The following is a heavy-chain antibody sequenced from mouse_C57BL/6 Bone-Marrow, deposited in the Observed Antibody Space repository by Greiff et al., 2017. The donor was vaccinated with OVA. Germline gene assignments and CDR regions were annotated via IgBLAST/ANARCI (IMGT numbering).Heavy chain of an antibody. D-gene: IGHD1-1*01. V-gene: IGHV14-1*01. CDR1: GFNIKDYY. CDR2: IDPEDGDT. J-gene: IGHJ1*03. Sequence: EVQLQQSGAELVRPGASVKLSCTASGFNIKDYYMHWVKQRPEQGLEWIGRIDPEDGDTEYAPKFQGKATMTADTSSNTAYLQLSSLTSEDTAVYYCTTPYYYGSSPDWYFDVWGTGTTVTVSS. CDR3: TTPYYYGSSPDWYFDV.